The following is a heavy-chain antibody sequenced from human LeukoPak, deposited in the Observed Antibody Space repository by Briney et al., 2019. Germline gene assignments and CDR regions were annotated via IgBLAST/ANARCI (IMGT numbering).Heavy chain of an antibody. Sequence: TLSLTCTVSGGSISSGSYYWSWIRQPAGKGLEWIGRIYTSGSTYYNPSLKSRVTISVDTSKNQFSLKLSSVTAADTAVYYCARVAAGPWYYYGMDVWGQGTTVTVSS. CDR2: IYTSGST. CDR1: GGSISSGSYY. J-gene: IGHJ6*02. D-gene: IGHD6-13*01. V-gene: IGHV4-61*02. CDR3: ARVAAGPWYYYGMDV.